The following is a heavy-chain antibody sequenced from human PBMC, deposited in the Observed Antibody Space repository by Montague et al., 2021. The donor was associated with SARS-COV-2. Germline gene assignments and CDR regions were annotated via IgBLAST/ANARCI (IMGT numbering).Heavy chain of an antibody. D-gene: IGHD3-16*01. Sequence: ETRSLTCTVSGGSISRYFWNWIRQTPGKGLEWMGYVHDIESSIYNPSLQSRITILLDTPKDQFSLRLNAVTAADTAVYYCARVTLGGRDGRTRQYDGLDSWGQGILVTVSS. CDR3: ARVTLGGRDGRTRQYDGLDS. CDR2: VHDIESS. CDR1: GGSISRYF. J-gene: IGHJ4*02. V-gene: IGHV4-59*01.